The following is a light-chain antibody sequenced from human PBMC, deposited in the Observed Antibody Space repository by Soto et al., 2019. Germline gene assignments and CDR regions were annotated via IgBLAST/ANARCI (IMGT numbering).Light chain of an antibody. CDR2: KAS. Sequence: DIQMTQSPSTLSASVGDRVTITCRASQSISSWLAWYQQKPGKAPKLLIYKASSLESGVPSWFSGSGSGTEFTLNISSLQPDDFATYYCQQYNSYSPYTFGQGTKLEIK. J-gene: IGKJ2*01. V-gene: IGKV1-5*03. CDR1: QSISSW. CDR3: QQYNSYSPYT.